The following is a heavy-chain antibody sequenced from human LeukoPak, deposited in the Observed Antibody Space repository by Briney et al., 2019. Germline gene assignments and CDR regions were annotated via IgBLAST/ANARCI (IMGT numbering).Heavy chain of an antibody. Sequence: ASVKVSCKASGYTFTGYYMHWVRQAPGQGLEWMGWFNPDSGGTNYAQKFQGRVTMTRDTSISTAYMELSRLRSDDTAMYYCARGPHLFLTNYFIAYWGQGTLVTVSS. CDR3: ARGPHLFLTNYFIAY. CDR1: GYTFTGYY. CDR2: FNPDSGGT. J-gene: IGHJ4*02. V-gene: IGHV1-2*02. D-gene: IGHD3-9*01.